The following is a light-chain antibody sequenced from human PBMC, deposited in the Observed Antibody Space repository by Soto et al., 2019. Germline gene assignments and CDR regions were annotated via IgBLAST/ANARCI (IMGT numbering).Light chain of an antibody. CDR1: QGINSY. CDR3: QQLYTYPRT. J-gene: IGKJ4*01. V-gene: IGKV1-9*01. Sequence: DIQLTQSPSFLSASVGDRVTVTCRASQGINSYLAWYQQKPGKAPKHLIYTASTLQSGVPSRFSGSGSGTEFPLTITSLQPEDFAAYYCQQLYTYPRTFGGGNKVEIK. CDR2: TAS.